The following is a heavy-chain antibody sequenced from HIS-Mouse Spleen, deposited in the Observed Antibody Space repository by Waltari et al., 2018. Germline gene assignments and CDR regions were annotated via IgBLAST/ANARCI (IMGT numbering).Heavy chain of an antibody. CDR2: SYYSGST. CDR1: GGSISSYY. J-gene: IGHJ3*02. CDR3: ARVKYSNAFDI. V-gene: IGHV4-59*01. D-gene: IGHD6-6*01. Sequence: QVQLQESGPGLVKPSETLSLTCTVSGGSISSYYWSWIRHPPGKGLEWIGYSYYSGSTNYHPSLKSRVTISVDTSKNQFSLKLSSVTAADTAVYYCARVKYSNAFDIWGQGTMVTVSS.